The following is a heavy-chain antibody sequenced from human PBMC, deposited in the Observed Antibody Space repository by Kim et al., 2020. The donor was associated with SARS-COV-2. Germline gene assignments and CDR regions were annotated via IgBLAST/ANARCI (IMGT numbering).Heavy chain of an antibody. Sequence: SETLSLTCAVYGGSFSGYYWSWIRQPPGKGLEWIGEINHSGSTKYNPSPKSRVTILGDTSKNQFSLKLRSVTDADTAVYYCARWTRHYYYHGTVVWGQRT. V-gene: IGHV4-34*01. CDR1: GGSFSGYY. CDR2: INHSGST. CDR3: ARWTRHYYYHGTVV. J-gene: IGHJ6*01.